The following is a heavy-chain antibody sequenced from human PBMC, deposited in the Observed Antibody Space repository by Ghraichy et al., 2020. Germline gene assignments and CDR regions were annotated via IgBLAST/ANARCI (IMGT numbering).Heavy chain of an antibody. CDR3: ARAKTTRYYYYGMDV. CDR1: GYTFTSYG. Sequence: ASVKVSCKASGYTFTSYGISWVRQAPGQGLEWMGWISAYNGNTNYAQKLQGRVTMTTDTSTSTAYMELRSLRSDDTAVYYCARAKTTRYYYYGMDVWGQGTTVTVSS. CDR2: ISAYNGNT. J-gene: IGHJ6*02. V-gene: IGHV1-18*04. D-gene: IGHD4-17*01.